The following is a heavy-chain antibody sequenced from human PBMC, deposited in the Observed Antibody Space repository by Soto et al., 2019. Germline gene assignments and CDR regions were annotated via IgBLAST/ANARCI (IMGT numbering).Heavy chain of an antibody. CDR1: GLTVRGKKY. CDR3: ASWLEREHAYDI. D-gene: IGHD1-1*01. J-gene: IGHJ3*02. V-gene: IGHV3-53*01. CDR2: LYDVGGT. Sequence: VASGGGLIQPGGSLRLSCAALGLTVRGKKYITWVRQAPGKGLEWVSALYDVGGTYYADSAKGRFTISRDNSNNIIYLQMNSLGPDDTAVYYCASWLEREHAYDIWGLGTMVTVSS.